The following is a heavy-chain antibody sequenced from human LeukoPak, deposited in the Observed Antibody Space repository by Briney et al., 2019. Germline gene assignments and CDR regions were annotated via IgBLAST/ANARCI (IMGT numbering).Heavy chain of an antibody. CDR3: ARATWIQLWLIDY. CDR1: GGSFSGYY. CDR2: INHSGST. D-gene: IGHD5-18*01. V-gene: IGHV4-34*01. J-gene: IGHJ4*02. Sequence: SETLSLTCAVYGGSFSGYYWSWIRQPPGKGLEWIGEINHSGSTNYNPSLKNRVTISVDTSKNQFSLKLSSVTAADTAVYYCARATWIQLWLIDYWGQGTLVTVSS.